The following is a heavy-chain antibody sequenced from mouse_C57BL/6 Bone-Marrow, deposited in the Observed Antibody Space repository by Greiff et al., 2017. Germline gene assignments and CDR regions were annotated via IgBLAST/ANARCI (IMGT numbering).Heavy chain of an antibody. CDR3: TRDGSSPGV. Sequence: EVKLMESGGGLVQPGGSMKLSCAASGFTFSDAWMDWVRQSPEKGLEWVAEIRNKANNHATYYAESVKGRFTISRDDSKSSVYMQMNRLRAEDTGIYYCTRDGSSPGVWGTGTTVTVSS. D-gene: IGHD1-1*01. CDR1: GFTFSDAW. V-gene: IGHV6-6*01. J-gene: IGHJ1*03. CDR2: IRNKANNHAT.